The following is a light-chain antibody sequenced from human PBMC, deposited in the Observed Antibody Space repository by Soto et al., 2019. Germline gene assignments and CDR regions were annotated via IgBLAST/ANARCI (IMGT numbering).Light chain of an antibody. CDR3: QNHGTT. J-gene: IGKJ1*01. CDR2: AAS. CDR1: QSVTNSE. V-gene: IGKV3-20*01. Sequence: DIVMTQSPDSLAVSLGERATINCKSSQSVTNSELAWYQQKPGQAPRLLIYAASSRATGIPDRFSGGGSGTDFTLTISRLEPEDSAVYYCQNHGTTFGQGTKVDI.